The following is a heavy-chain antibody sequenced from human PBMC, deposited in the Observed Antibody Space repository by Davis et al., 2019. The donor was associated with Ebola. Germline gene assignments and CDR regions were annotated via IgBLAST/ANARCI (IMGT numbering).Heavy chain of an antibody. D-gene: IGHD6-6*01. Sequence: GGSLRLSCAASGFTFSSYAMHWVRQAPGKGLEWVAVISYDGSNKYYADSVKGRCTLSRDSSKRTLYLQINSLTAEDTAVYYCARGHSISHYFYGMDVWGKGTTVTVSS. CDR1: GFTFSSYA. CDR2: ISYDGSNK. CDR3: ARGHSISHYFYGMDV. J-gene: IGHJ6*04. V-gene: IGHV3-30-3*01.